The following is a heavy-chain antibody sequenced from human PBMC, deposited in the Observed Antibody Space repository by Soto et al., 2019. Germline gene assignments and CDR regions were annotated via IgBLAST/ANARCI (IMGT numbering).Heavy chain of an antibody. CDR3: AAVQGGGATFHF. CDR2: IVVGSGHI. Sequence: GASVKVSCKASGFTFINSAIQWVRQARGQRLEWMGWIVVGSGHINYAQEFQERLSITRDMSTSTAYMELSSPTLEDTAVYYCAAVQGGGATFHFWGPGTLVTVSS. D-gene: IGHD1-26*01. CDR1: GFTFINSA. V-gene: IGHV1-58*02. J-gene: IGHJ4*02.